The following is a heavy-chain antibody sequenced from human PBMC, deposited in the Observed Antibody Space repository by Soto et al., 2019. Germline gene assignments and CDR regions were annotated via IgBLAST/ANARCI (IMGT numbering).Heavy chain of an antibody. CDR2: SFYSGST. J-gene: IGHJ6*02. CDR1: GGSISSYY. V-gene: IGHV4-59*01. D-gene: IGHD3-9*01. Sequence: PSETLSLTCIVSGGSISSYYWSWIRQPPGKGLEWIGYSFYSGSTKYNPSLKSRATISVDTSKTHFSLNLTSVTAADTAVYYCARDKGRYDSGMDVWGQGTTVTVSS. CDR3: ARDKGRYDSGMDV.